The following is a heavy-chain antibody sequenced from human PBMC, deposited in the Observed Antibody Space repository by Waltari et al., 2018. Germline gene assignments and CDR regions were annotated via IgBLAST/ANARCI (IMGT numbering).Heavy chain of an antibody. CDR3: ANNCGGSCYRYFRQ. CDR1: GFTFSSFA. V-gene: IGHV3-23*04. Sequence: EVQLVESGGGLVQPGGSLRLSCAASGFTFSSFAMTWVRQAPGKGLEWGSARSGTGNTYYADSVKGRFTISRDNSKNTLYLQMNNVRAEDTAIYYCANNCGGSCYRYFRQWGQGTLVTVSS. J-gene: IGHJ1*01. CDR2: RSGTGNT. D-gene: IGHD2-15*01.